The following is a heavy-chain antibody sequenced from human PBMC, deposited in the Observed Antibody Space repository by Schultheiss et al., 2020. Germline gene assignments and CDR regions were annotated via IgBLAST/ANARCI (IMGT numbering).Heavy chain of an antibody. CDR2: IDWDDDK. J-gene: IGHJ4*02. CDR1: GFSLSTSGMC. V-gene: IGHV2-70*01. CDR3: ARTAKGYSYGLSDFDY. D-gene: IGHD5-18*01. Sequence: SCPTLVKPTQTLTLTCTFSGFSLSTSGMCVSWIRQPPGKALEWLALIDWDDDKYYSTSLKTRLTISKDTSKNQVVLTMTNMDPVDTATYYCARTAKGYSYGLSDFDYWGQGTLVTVSS.